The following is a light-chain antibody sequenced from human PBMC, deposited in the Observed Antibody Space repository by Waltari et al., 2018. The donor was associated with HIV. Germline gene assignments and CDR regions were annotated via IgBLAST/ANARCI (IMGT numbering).Light chain of an antibody. CDR3: QQANSFPPT. Sequence: DIQMTQSPSSVSVSVGDRVTITCRASQDINNWLAWYQQKPGKAPKLLIYAAFNLQSGVPSRFSGSRSGPDFTLTITSLQPEDFVTYYCQQANSFPPTFGGGTKVDI. V-gene: IGKV1-12*01. CDR2: AAF. J-gene: IGKJ4*01. CDR1: QDINNW.